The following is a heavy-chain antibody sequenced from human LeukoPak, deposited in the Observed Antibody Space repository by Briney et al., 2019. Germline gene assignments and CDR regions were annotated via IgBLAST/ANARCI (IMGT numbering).Heavy chain of an antibody. CDR2: FWWRSGSL. CDR3: VKGAGYYYDSRFDY. D-gene: IGHD3-22*01. V-gene: IGHV3-9*01. J-gene: IGHJ4*02. Sequence: GGSLRLSCAASVFTLSGYRMSWVRGARGKGGEGVSGFWWRSGSLGYADSVKGRFIISRDNAKNCLYLQMNSLRAEDTAVYYCVKGAGYYYDSRFDYWGQGTLVTVSS. CDR1: VFTLSGYR.